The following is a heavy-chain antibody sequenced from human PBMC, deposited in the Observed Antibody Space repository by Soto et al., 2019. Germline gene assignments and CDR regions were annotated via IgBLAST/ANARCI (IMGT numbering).Heavy chain of an antibody. CDR2: INPSGGST. D-gene: IGHD5-18*01. CDR3: ARDWVDTAKSLGGSEVSRFDY. Sequence: QVQLVQSGAEVKKPGASVKVSCKASGYTFTSYYMHWVRQAPGQGLEWMGIINPSGGSTSYAQKFQGRVPMTRDTATSTVYMELGSLRSEDTGVYYCARDWVDTAKSLGGSEVSRFDYWGPGTLVTVSS. V-gene: IGHV1-46*01. CDR1: GYTFTSYY. J-gene: IGHJ4*02.